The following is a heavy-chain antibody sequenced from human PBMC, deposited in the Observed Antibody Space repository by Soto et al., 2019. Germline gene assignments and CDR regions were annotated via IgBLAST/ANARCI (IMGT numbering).Heavy chain of an antibody. J-gene: IGHJ6*02. V-gene: IGHV3-30-3*01. CDR2: ISYDGYNT. CDR3: ARDRYDFWSGSYVMDV. Sequence: GSLRLSCAASGFTFDTFAIHWVRQTPGKVLEWVALISYDGYNTYYADSVKGRFTISRDNSKNTLYLQMTSLRPDDTGVYYCARDRYDFWSGSYVMDVWGQGTTVTVSS. CDR1: GFTFDTFA. D-gene: IGHD3-3*01.